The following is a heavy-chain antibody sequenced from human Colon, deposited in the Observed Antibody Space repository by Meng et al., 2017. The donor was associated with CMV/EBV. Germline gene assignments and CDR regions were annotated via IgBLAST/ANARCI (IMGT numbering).Heavy chain of an antibody. V-gene: IGHV3-30*02. Sequence: GESLKISCAASGFTVSGNYMSWVRQAPGKGLEWVAFIRYDGSNKYYADSVKGRFTISRDNSKNTLYLQMDSLRGEDTAIYYCARGSEYFDFWSSSDWGQGTLVTVSS. CDR1: GFTVSGNY. CDR2: IRYDGSNK. D-gene: IGHD3-3*01. CDR3: ARGSEYFDFWSSSD. J-gene: IGHJ4*02.